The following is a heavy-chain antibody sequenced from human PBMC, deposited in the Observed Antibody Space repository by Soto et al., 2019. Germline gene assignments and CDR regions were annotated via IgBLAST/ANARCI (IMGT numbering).Heavy chain of an antibody. CDR2: INHTGGT. CDR3: ATRITVFGLLIPPFDP. Sequence: PSETMSPTGAVYGGSVNGYYWNWNRQPPGKGREWIGEINHTGGTHYNPSLKSRVTMSVDTSKNQFSLRLSSVTAADTAIYYCATRITVFGLLIPPFDPWGQGTQFTVSS. D-gene: IGHD3-3*01. J-gene: IGHJ5*02. CDR1: GGSVNGYY. V-gene: IGHV4-34*01.